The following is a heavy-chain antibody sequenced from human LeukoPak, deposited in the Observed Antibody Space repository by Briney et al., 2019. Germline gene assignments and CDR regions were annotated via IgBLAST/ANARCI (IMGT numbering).Heavy chain of an antibody. J-gene: IGHJ4*02. CDR2: IKRDVAGT. D-gene: IGHD4-17*01. CDR1: GFSVSSFW. CDR3: ARGGYGAYMG. Sequence: GGSLRLSCPASGFSVSSFWMHWVPQAPGKCLVWVSGIKRDVAGTSYVDSVKGRFTISRDNAKNTLDLQMNSLRAEDTAVYYCARGGYGAYMGWGQGMLVTVSS. V-gene: IGHV3-74*01.